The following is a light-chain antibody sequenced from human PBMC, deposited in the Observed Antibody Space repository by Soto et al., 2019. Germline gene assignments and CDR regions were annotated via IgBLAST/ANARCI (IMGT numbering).Light chain of an antibody. Sequence: QSALTQPASVSGSPGQSITISCTGTSSDVGGYNYVSWFQQHPGEAPKLMIYDVNNRPSGVSHRFSGSKSGNTASLTISALQAEDEADYYCSSYTTSSTPLYVFGTGTKLTVL. V-gene: IGLV2-14*03. CDR3: SSYTTSSTPLYV. CDR1: SSDVGGYNY. J-gene: IGLJ1*01. CDR2: DVN.